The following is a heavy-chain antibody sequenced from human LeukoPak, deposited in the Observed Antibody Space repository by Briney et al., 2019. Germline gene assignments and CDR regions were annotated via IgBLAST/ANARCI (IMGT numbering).Heavy chain of an antibody. D-gene: IGHD2-2*01. CDR1: GFTFRDAA. V-gene: IGHV3-15*04. CDR3: TTVEYASFDI. J-gene: IGHJ3*02. CDR2: IESKPDGGTT. Sequence: GGSLRLSCAVSGFTFRDAAMTWVRQAPGKGLEWVGRIESKPDGGTTDYAAPVKGRFTISRDDSKNTLYLQMNSLKSEDTAVYYCTTVEYASFDIWGQGTMLTVSS.